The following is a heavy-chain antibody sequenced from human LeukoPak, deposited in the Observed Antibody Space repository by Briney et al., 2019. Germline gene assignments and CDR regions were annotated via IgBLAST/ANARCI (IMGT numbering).Heavy chain of an antibody. J-gene: IGHJ4*02. CDR1: GFTFSSYS. CDR2: ISSSSSYI. V-gene: IGHV3-21*01. D-gene: IGHD3-10*01. CDR3: ATPMVRGVIFDY. Sequence: GGSLRLSCAASGFTFSSYSMNWVRQAPGKGLEWVSSISSSSSYIYYADSVKGRFTISRDNAKNSLYLQMNSLRAEDTAVYYCATPMVRGVIFDYWGQGTLVTVSS.